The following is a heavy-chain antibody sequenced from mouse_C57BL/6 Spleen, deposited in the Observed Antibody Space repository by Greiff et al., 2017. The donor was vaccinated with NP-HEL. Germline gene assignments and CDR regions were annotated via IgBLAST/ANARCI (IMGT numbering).Heavy chain of an antibody. CDR2: IYPGSGST. Sequence: QVQLQQPGAELVKPGASVKMSCKASGYTFTSYWITWVKQRPGQGLEWIGDIYPGSGSTNYNEKFKSKATLTVDTSSSTAYMQLSSLTSEDSAVYYCARDSSGLYYFDYWGQGTTLTVSS. CDR1: GYTFTSYW. CDR3: ARDSSGLYYFDY. J-gene: IGHJ2*01. V-gene: IGHV1-55*01. D-gene: IGHD3-2*02.